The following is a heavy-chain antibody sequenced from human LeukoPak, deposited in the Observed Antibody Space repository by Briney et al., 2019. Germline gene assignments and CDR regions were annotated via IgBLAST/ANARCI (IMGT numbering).Heavy chain of an antibody. CDR3: ARIRWDYYDSSGYYNGDYYYYYCMDV. Sequence: SGPELVKPTQTLTLTCTFSGFSLSTSGMCVSWIRQPPGKALEWLARIDWDDDKYYSTSLKTRLTISKDTSKNQVVLTMTNMDLVDTATYYCARIRWDYYDSSGYYNGDYYYYYCMDVWGKGTTVTVSS. CDR2: IDWDDDK. V-gene: IGHV2-70*11. J-gene: IGHJ6*03. CDR1: GFSLSTSGMC. D-gene: IGHD3-22*01.